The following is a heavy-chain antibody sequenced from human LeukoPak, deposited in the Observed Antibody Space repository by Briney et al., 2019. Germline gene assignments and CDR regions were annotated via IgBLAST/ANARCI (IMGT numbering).Heavy chain of an antibody. CDR2: IRSTAYGGTP. CDR1: GFTFGDYA. J-gene: IGHJ4*02. CDR3: AHSTSGYCSGGRCAFHY. Sequence: GGSLRLSCTASGFTFGDYAMSWVRQAPGKGLEWVSFIRSTAYGGTPEYAASVNGRFTISRDDSKGIAYLQMNSLRTEDTGIYYCAHSTSGYCSGGRCAFHYWGQGTLVTVSS. V-gene: IGHV3-49*04. D-gene: IGHD2-15*01.